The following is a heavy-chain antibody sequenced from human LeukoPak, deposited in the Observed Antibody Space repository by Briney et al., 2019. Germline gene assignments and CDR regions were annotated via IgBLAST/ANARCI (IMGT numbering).Heavy chain of an antibody. CDR3: ARARAMATIYFDY. J-gene: IGHJ4*02. V-gene: IGHV5-51*01. CDR2: IYPGDPDT. Sequence: GESLKISCKGSGYSFTSYWIGWVRQMPGKGLEWMGIIYPGDPDTRYSPSFQGQVTISADKSISTAYLQWSSLKASDTAMYYCARARAMATIYFDYWGQGTLVTVSP. CDR1: GYSFTSYW. D-gene: IGHD5-24*01.